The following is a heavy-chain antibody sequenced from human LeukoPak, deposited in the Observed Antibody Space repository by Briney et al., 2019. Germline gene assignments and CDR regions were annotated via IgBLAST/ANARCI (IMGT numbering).Heavy chain of an antibody. CDR3: ARDSPHQRFDY. CDR2: IDLKTGDF. Sequence: ASVTVSCKASGYTFIDYWIHWVRQAPGQGLEWMGRIDLKTGDFTSAQKFQGRVTMTRDTSISTTYMDLSGLGTDDTAVYYCARDSPHQRFDYWGQGTLVTVSS. V-gene: IGHV1-2*02. J-gene: IGHJ4*02. CDR1: GYTFIDYW.